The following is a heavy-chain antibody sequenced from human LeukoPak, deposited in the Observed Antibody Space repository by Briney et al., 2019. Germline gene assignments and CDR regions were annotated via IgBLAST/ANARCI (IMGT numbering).Heavy chain of an antibody. D-gene: IGHD2-2*01. CDR1: GGTFSSYA. CDR3: ARSYSGIRCSSTSCFGDDFDI. CDR2: IIHILGTA. J-gene: IGHJ3*02. V-gene: IGHV1-69*06. Sequence: SVKVSCKASGGTFSSYAISLVRQAPGQGLEWMGGIIHILGTANYAQKFKGRVTITADKSTSTAYMELSSLRSEDTAVYYCARSYSGIRCSSTSCFGDDFDIWGQGTMVTVSS.